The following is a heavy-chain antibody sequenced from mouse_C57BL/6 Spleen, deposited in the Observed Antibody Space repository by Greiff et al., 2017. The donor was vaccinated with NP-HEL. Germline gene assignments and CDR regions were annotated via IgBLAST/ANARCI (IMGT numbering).Heavy chain of an antibody. J-gene: IGHJ3*01. D-gene: IGHD6-5*01. CDR1: GYTFTSYW. CDR3: ARGAYERAWFAY. CDR2: IHPNSGST. V-gene: IGHV1-64*01. Sequence: QVQLQQPGAELVKPGASVKLSCKASGYTFTSYWMHWVKQRPGQGLEWIGMIHPNSGSTNYNEKFKSKATLTVDKSSSTAYMQLSSLTSEDSAVYCCARGAYERAWFAYWGQGTLVTVSA.